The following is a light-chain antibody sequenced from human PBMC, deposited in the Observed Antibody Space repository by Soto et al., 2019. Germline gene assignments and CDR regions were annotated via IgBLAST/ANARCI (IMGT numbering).Light chain of an antibody. CDR3: QSYDSSLSGFYV. CDR2: GNS. Sequence: QSVLTQPPSVSGAPGQRLTISCTGSSSNIGAGYDVHWYQQLPGTAPKLLIYGNSNRPSGVPDRFSGSKSGTSASLAITGLQAEDEADYYCQSYDSSLSGFYVFGTGTKLTVL. CDR1: SSNIGAGYD. J-gene: IGLJ1*01. V-gene: IGLV1-40*01.